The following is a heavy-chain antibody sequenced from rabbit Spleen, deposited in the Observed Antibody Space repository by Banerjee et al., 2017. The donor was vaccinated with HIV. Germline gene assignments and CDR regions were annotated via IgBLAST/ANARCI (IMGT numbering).Heavy chain of an antibody. CDR3: ARDLAAWNSGRANAADL. V-gene: IGHV1S45*01. D-gene: IGHD6-1*01. Sequence: QEELEESGGGLVKPEGSLTLTCKASGFSFSDRDVMCWVRQAPGKGLEWIACINTATGKPVYATWAKGRFTISTTSSTTVTLQMTSLTAADTATYFCARDLAAWNSGRANAADLWGPGTLVTVS. CDR2: INTATGKP. J-gene: IGHJ4*01. CDR1: GFSFSDRDV.